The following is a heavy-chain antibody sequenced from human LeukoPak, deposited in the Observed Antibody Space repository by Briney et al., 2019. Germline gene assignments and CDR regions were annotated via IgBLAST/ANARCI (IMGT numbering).Heavy chain of an antibody. CDR2: ISGGGETT. CDR1: GFTFNNYA. V-gene: IGHV3-23*01. CDR3: ARDYADYVGYFFFDY. D-gene: IGHD4-17*01. Sequence: GGSLRLSCAASGFTFNNYAMNWVRQAPGKGLEWVSSISGGGETTYYADSAKGRFTISRDNSQNTLCLQMNSLRAEDTAVYYCARDYADYVGYFFFDYWGPGTLVTVSS. J-gene: IGHJ4*02.